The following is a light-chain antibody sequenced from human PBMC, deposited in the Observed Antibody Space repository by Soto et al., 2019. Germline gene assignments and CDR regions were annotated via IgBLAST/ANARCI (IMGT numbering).Light chain of an antibody. CDR3: SSYTSSTTPVV. V-gene: IGLV2-14*01. J-gene: IGLJ2*01. Sequence: QSVLTQPASVSGSPGQSITISCTGTSSDVGGYNYVSWYQQHPGKAPKLMIFEVSSRPSGVSNRFSASKSGSTASLTISGLQAEDEADYYCSSYTSSTTPVVFGGGTKVTVL. CDR1: SSDVGGYNY. CDR2: EVS.